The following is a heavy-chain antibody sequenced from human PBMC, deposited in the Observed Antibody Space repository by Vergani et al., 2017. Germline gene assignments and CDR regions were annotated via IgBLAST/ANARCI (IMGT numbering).Heavy chain of an antibody. D-gene: IGHD3-10*01. CDR3: ACLGFGESPRAYYGMDV. CDR2: IIPILGIA. J-gene: IGHJ6*02. V-gene: IGHV1-69*02. CDR1: GGTFSSYT. Sequence: QVQLVQSGAEVKKPGSSVKVSCKASGGTFSSYTISWVRQAPGQGLEWMGRIIPILGIANYAQKFQGRVTITADKSTSTAYMELSSLRSEDTAVYYCACLGFGESPRAYYGMDVWGQGTTVTVSS.